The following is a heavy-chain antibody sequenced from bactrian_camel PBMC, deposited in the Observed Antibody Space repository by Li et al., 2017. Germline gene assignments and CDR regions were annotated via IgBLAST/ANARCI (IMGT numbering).Heavy chain of an antibody. V-gene: IGHV3S53*01. D-gene: IGHD5*01. CDR3: AAQRRVRLKLHPAEYDY. J-gene: IGHJ4*01. CDR2: IVNDGST. Sequence: HVQLVESGGGSVQVGGSLRLSCVISGYTKRRGCMGWFRQAPGKDREGVAAIVNDGSTTYAESVKGRFTISKGNGKMQVHLQMNNLKPEDTAMYYCAAQRRVRLKLHPAEYDYWGQGTQVTVS. CDR1: GYTKRRGC.